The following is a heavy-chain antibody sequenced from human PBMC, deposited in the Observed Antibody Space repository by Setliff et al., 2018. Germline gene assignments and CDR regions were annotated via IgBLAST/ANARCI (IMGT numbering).Heavy chain of an antibody. CDR3: ARHKVIKKEFIRLTWFDP. D-gene: IGHD3-10*01. J-gene: IGHJ5*02. CDR2: IDPSGNT. CDR1: GGSISSGTNY. V-gene: IGHV4-61*09. Sequence: PSETLSLTCTVSGGSISSGTNYWSWIRQPAGRGLEWIGHIDPSGNTNYQPSLKSRVTISGDTSSNQFSLNLNSVTAADTAVYYCARHKVIKKEFIRLTWFDPWGQGTPVTVSS.